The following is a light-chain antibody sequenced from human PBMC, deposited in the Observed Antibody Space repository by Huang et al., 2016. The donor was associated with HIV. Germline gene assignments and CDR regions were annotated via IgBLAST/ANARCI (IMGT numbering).Light chain of an antibody. Sequence: EIVLTQSPATLSLSPGERATLSCRASQSVGSFLAWYQQKPGQSPRLLIYDSSNRATGIPARFSGSGSGTEFTRTIRSLEPEDFAVYYCQQRSSWPLTFGGGTKLEIK. V-gene: IGKV3-11*01. J-gene: IGKJ4*01. CDR3: QQRSSWPLT. CDR2: DSS. CDR1: QSVGSF.